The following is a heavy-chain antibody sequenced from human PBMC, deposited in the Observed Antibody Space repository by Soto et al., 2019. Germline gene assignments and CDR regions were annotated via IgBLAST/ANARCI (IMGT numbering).Heavy chain of an antibody. D-gene: IGHD4-17*01. CDR2: IYYSGST. J-gene: IGHJ4*02. CDR1: GGSISSYY. V-gene: IGHV4-59*01. Sequence: SETLSLTCTVSGGSISSYYWSWIRQPPGKRLEWIGYIYYSGSTNYNPSLKSRVTISVDTSKNQFSLKLSSVTAADTAVYYCARGPSLYGDPIDYWGQGTLVTVSS. CDR3: ARGPSLYGDPIDY.